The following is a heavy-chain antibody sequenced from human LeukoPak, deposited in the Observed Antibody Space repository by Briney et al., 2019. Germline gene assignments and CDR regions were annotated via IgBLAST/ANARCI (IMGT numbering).Heavy chain of an antibody. CDR2: IIPSLDIT. CDR3: ARRSAWAFDI. Sequence: ASVRVSCKASGGTFSSYAISWVRQAPGQGLDWMGRIIPSLDITKYAQKFQGRITFIADKSASTAYMELSGLTSADTAVYYCARRSAWAFDIWGQGTMVTVSS. J-gene: IGHJ3*02. CDR1: GGTFSSYA. V-gene: IGHV1-69*04.